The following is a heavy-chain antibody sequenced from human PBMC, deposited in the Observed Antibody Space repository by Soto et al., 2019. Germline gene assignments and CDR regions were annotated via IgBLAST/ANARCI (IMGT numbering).Heavy chain of an antibody. CDR2: IYYSGST. CDR3: ARDRGYNGSGSYYYYYYGMDV. D-gene: IGHD3-10*01. CDR1: VGSISIGAYC. V-gene: IGHV4-31*03. J-gene: IGHJ6*02. Sequence: PSETLCLTCTVSVGSISIGAYCWSWIRQHPGKGREWIGYIYYSGSTYYNPSLKSRVTISVDTSKNQFSLKLSSVTAADTAVYYCARDRGYNGSGSYYYYYYGMDVWGQGTTVTVSS.